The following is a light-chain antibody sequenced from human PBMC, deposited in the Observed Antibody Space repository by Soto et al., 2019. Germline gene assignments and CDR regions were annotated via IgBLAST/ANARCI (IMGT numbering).Light chain of an antibody. V-gene: IGKV1-5*03. Sequence: DLQMTQSPSTLSASVGDRVTITCRASQSISSWLAWYQQKPGKVPKLLIFKASNLESGVPSRFSGSGSGTEFTLTISSLQPDDSATYYCQQYNTYWTFRQGTKVDI. CDR3: QQYNTYWT. CDR2: KAS. J-gene: IGKJ1*01. CDR1: QSISSW.